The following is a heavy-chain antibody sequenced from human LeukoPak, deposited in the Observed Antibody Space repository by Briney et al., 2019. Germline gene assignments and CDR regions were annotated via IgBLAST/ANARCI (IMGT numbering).Heavy chain of an antibody. CDR2: IYYSGST. D-gene: IGHD3-16*02. CDR3: ARGETVYGGAIVY. J-gene: IGHJ4*02. Sequence: SETLSLTCTVSGGSISSSSYYWGWIRQPPGKGLEWIGSIYYSGSTYYNPSLKSRVTISVDKSKNQFSLKLSAVPAADTAVYYCARGETVYGGAIVYWGQGTLVTVSS. V-gene: IGHV4-39*07. CDR1: GGSISSSSYY.